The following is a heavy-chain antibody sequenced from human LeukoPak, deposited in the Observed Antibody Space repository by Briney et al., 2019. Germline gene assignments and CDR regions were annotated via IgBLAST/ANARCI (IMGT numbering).Heavy chain of an antibody. J-gene: IGHJ4*02. D-gene: IGHD6-6*01. CDR1: GGSISSSSYY. Sequence: TSETLSLTCTVSGGSISSSSYYWGWIRQPPGKGLEWIGSIYYSGSTYYNPSLKSRVTISVDTSKNQFSLKLSPVTAADTAVYYCAREGPSYRVRKYSSSSGFYWGQGTLVTVSS. V-gene: IGHV4-39*07. CDR2: IYYSGST. CDR3: AREGPSYRVRKYSSSSGFY.